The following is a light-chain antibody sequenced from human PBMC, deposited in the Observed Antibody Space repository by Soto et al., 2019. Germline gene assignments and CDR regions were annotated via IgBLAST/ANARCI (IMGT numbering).Light chain of an antibody. J-gene: IGKJ5*01. Sequence: EIVMTQSPATLSVSPGERATLSCRASQSVSSNLAWYQQKPGQAPRLLIYGASTRATGIPARFSGSGSWTEFTLTISSLQSEDFAVYYCQQYSNWPPITFGQGTRLEI. V-gene: IGKV3D-15*01. CDR3: QQYSNWPPIT. CDR1: QSVSSN. CDR2: GAS.